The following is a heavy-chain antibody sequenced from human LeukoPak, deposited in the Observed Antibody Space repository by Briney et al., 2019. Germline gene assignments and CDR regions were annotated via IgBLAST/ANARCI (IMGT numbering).Heavy chain of an antibody. CDR3: ARLDDFWSGYSNFDY. D-gene: IGHD3-3*01. CDR2: IYPGNSDT. V-gene: IGHV5-51*01. J-gene: IGHJ4*02. Sequence: GESLKISCKGSGYSFTSYWIGWVRQMPGKGLESMEIIYPGNSDTRYGRSFQGQVTISADKSISTAYLQWSSLKASDTAMYYCARLDDFWSGYSNFDYWGQGTLVTVSS. CDR1: GYSFTSYW.